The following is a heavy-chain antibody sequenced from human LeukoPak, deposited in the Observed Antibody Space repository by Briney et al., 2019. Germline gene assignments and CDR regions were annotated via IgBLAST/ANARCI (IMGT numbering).Heavy chain of an antibody. D-gene: IGHD2-2*02. CDR1: GGSISSSCYY. CDR3: ATPGVVVPAAINAFDI. Sequence: SETLSLTCTVSGGSISSSCYYWGWIRQPPGKGLEWIGSIYYSGSTYYNPSLKSRVTISVDTSKNQFSLKLSSVTAADTAVYYCATPGVVVPAAINAFDIWGQGTMVTVSS. V-gene: IGHV4-39*01. CDR2: IYYSGST. J-gene: IGHJ3*02.